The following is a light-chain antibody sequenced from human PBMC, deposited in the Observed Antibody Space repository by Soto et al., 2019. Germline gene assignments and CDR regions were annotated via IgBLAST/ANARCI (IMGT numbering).Light chain of an antibody. J-gene: IGKJ4*01. CDR1: QSISSW. V-gene: IGKV1-5*03. CDR2: KAS. CDR3: QQYNTYPLT. Sequence: DIQMTQSPSTLSASVGDRVTITCRASQSISSWLAWYQQKPGKAPKLLIYKASNLESGVPSRFSGSGSGTEFTLTISSLQPDDFATYYCQQYNTYPLTFGGGTQ.